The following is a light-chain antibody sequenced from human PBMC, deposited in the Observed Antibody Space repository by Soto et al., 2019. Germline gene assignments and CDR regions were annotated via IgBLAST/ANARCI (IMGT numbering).Light chain of an antibody. CDR1: QSVFTN. CDR2: GAS. CDR3: QQYNNWPYT. Sequence: EIVMTQSPVTLSVSPGERVTLSCRASQSVFTNLAWSQHKPGLAPRLLIYGASTRATGLPSRFSGSGSGTEFTLTISSLQSEHFALYYCQQYNNWPYTFGQGTKLEIK. J-gene: IGKJ2*01. V-gene: IGKV3-15*01.